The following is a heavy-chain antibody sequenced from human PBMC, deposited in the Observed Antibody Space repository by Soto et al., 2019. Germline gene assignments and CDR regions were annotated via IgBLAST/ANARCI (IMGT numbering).Heavy chain of an antibody. J-gene: IGHJ4*02. Sequence: ASVKVSCKASGYTFANSAMHWVRQAPGQRLEWMGWINAANGNTKYSQRFQGRLTISRDTSTSTAYMELRSLRSDDTAVYYCARERGAFSSSWYDDFDYWGQGTLVTVSS. V-gene: IGHV1-3*01. CDR3: ARERGAFSSSWYDDFDY. D-gene: IGHD6-13*01. CDR2: INAANGNT. CDR1: GYTFANSA.